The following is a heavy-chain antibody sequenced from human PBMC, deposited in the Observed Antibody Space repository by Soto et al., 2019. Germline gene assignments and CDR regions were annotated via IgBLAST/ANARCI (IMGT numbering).Heavy chain of an antibody. CDR2: IYYSGKT. CDR3: AIASVITQEALA. CDR1: GGSISSDAYL. V-gene: IGHV4-31*03. Sequence: QVHLQESGPGLVKPSATLSLTCSVSGGSISSDAYLWSWVRQHPGKGLEWIGYIYYSGKTYFNPSLRSRLAISMNTSKNHFSLKVTSITAADTAVYYCAIASVITQEALAWGQGTLVTVSS. D-gene: IGHD4-17*01. J-gene: IGHJ3*01.